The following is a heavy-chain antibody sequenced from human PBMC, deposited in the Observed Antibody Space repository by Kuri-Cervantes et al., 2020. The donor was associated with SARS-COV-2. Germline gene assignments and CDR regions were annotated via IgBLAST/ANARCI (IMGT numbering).Heavy chain of an antibody. Sequence: GGSLRLSCSASGFSLNTFGINWVRQAPGQGLEWVSFISSSGTTIYYADSVKGRFTISRDSAENSLYLQMNMLRVEDTAVYYCARDSRRVPYNHGVAHMDVWGKGITVTVSS. CDR1: GFSLNTFG. V-gene: IGHV3-48*01. CDR2: ISSSGTTI. CDR3: ARDSRRVPYNHGVAHMDV. D-gene: IGHD5-24*01. J-gene: IGHJ6*03.